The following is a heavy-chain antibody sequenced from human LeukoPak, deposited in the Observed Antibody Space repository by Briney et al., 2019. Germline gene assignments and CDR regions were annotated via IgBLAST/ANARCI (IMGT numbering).Heavy chain of an antibody. J-gene: IGHJ4*02. CDR2: ISSSGTTI. D-gene: IGHD3-9*01. Sequence: PGGSLRLSCAASGFTFSSHEMNWVRQAPGKGLEWVSYISSSGTTIYYADSVKGRFTISRDNAKNSLYLQMNSLRAEDTAVYYCARRAPLTGYYPYFDYWGQGTLVTVSS. CDR1: GFTFSSHE. CDR3: ARRAPLTGYYPYFDY. V-gene: IGHV3-48*03.